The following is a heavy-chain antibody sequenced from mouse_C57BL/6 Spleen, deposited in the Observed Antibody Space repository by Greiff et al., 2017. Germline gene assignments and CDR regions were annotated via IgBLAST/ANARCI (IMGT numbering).Heavy chain of an antibody. Sequence: QVQLQQSGAELVRPGASVTLSCKASGYTFTDYEMHWVKQTPVHGLEWIGAIDPETGGTAYNQKFKGKAILTADKSSSTAYMELRSLTSEDSAVYYCTRHGNYGYFDVWGTGTTVTVSS. V-gene: IGHV1-15*01. D-gene: IGHD2-1*01. CDR1: GYTFTDYE. CDR2: IDPETGGT. J-gene: IGHJ1*03. CDR3: TRHGNYGYFDV.